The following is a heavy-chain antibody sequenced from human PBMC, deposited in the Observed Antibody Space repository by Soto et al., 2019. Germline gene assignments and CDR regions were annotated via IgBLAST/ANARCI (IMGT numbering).Heavy chain of an antibody. D-gene: IGHD6-13*01. J-gene: IGHJ4*02. V-gene: IGHV4-59*08. CDR3: ARQGLGIAAAGLFDY. CDR2: IYYSGST. Sequence: WGWIRQPPGKGLEWIGYIYYSGSTNYNPSLKSRVTISVDTSKNQFSLKLSSVTAADTAVYYCARQGLGIAAAGLFDYWGQGTLVTVSS.